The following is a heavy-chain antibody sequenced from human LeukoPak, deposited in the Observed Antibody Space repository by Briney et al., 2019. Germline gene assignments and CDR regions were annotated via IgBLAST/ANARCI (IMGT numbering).Heavy chain of an antibody. CDR1: GGSISSYY. Sequence: PSETLSLTCTVSGGSISSYYWSWIRQPPGKGQEWIGYIYYSGSTNYNPSLKSRVTISVDTSKNQFSLKLSSVTAADTAVYYCARGVDYGEDYWGQGTLVTVSS. CDR2: IYYSGST. CDR3: ARGVDYGEDY. J-gene: IGHJ4*02. D-gene: IGHD4/OR15-4a*01. V-gene: IGHV4-59*01.